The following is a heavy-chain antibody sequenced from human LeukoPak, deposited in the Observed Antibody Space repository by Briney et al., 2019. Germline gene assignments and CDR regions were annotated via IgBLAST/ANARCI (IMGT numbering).Heavy chain of an antibody. J-gene: IGHJ3*02. CDR1: GFTFSSYS. D-gene: IGHD3-22*01. CDR3: ARGGHYSDSGGYYHDAFDI. Sequence: PGGSLRLSCAASGFTFSSYSMNWVRQAPGEGLEWVSSISSSGSFIYYADSVKGRFTISRDNAKNSLYLQMNSLRAEDTAVYYCARGGHYSDSGGYYHDAFDIWGRGTVVTVSS. V-gene: IGHV3-21*01. CDR2: ISSSGSFI.